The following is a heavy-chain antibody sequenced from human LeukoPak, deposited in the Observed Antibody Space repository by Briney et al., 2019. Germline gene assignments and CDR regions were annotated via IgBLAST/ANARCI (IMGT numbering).Heavy chain of an antibody. CDR1: GYTFTGYY. Sequence: ASVKVSCKASGYTFTGYYMHWVRQAPGQGLEWMGWINPNSGGTNYAQKFQGRVTMTRDTSISTAYMELSRLRSDDTAVYYCAKRRTREYYFDYWGQGTLVTVSS. J-gene: IGHJ4*02. V-gene: IGHV1-2*02. D-gene: IGHD3-10*01. CDR2: INPNSGGT. CDR3: AKRRTREYYFDY.